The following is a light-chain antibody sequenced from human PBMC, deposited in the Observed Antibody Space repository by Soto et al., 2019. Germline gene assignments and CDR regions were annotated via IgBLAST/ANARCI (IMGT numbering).Light chain of an antibody. J-gene: IGLJ3*02. CDR3: SSYTSISSWV. CDR1: SSDVGGYDY. Sequence: QSALTQPASVSGSPGQSITISCTGSSSDVGGYDYVSWYQQHPGKAPKLMIYEVNNRPSGVSNRFSGSKSGNTASLTISGLQAEDDVDYYCSSYTSISSWVFGGGTQLTVL. V-gene: IGLV2-14*01. CDR2: EVN.